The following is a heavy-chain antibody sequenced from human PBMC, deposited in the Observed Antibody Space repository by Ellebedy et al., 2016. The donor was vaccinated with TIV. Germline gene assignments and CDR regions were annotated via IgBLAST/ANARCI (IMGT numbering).Heavy chain of an antibody. D-gene: IGHD3-10*01. V-gene: IGHV1-69*13. CDR3: ARGGERSNSPNWSDS. CDR1: RGTFSTLP. CDR2: IIPITGTA. J-gene: IGHJ5*01. Sequence: SVKVSCKPSRGTFSTLPISWVRKPPGQGLEWMGGIIPITGTANYAQRFQGRGTITADDSTRTAHMDLSRLRSEDTAVYYCARGGERSNSPNWSDSWGQGTLVTVAS.